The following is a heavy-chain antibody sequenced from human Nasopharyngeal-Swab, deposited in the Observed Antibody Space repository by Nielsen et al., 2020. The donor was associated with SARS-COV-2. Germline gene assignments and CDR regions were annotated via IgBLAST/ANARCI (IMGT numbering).Heavy chain of an antibody. CDR3: ARDRWLVQDSYFYMDV. J-gene: IGHJ6*03. CDR1: GFTFSSYS. D-gene: IGHD6-19*01. Sequence: GASLKISCAASGFTFSSYSMNWVRQAPGKGLEWLSYISASSIDGSSSVIYYADSVKGRFTTSRDNAKNSMYLEMNSLRAEDTAVYYCARDRWLVQDSYFYMDVWGKGTTVTVSS. V-gene: IGHV3-48*04. CDR2: ISASSIDGSSSVI.